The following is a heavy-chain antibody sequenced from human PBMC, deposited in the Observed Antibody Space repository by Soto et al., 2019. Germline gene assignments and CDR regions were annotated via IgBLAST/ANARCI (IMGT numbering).Heavy chain of an antibody. D-gene: IGHD3-10*01. CDR1: GFTFSGYW. J-gene: IGHJ4*02. Sequence: EVQLVESGGGLVQPGGSLRLSCAASGFTFSGYWMHWVRQAPAKGLVWVSRIKSDGSSTSYADSVKGRFTIYRDNAKEKLYLQINSLRAEDTAVYYCARSMARGVMVFDYWGQGTLVTVSS. CDR2: IKSDGSST. V-gene: IGHV3-74*01. CDR3: ARSMARGVMVFDY.